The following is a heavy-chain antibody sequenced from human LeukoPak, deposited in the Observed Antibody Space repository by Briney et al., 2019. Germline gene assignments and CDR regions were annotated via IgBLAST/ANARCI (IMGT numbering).Heavy chain of an antibody. CDR1: GGSISISSYY. D-gene: IGHD5-12*01. J-gene: IGHJ4*02. CDR3: ARYHSGYDDY. CDR2: IYYSGST. V-gene: IGHV4-39*07. Sequence: PSETLSLTCTVSGGSISISSYYWGWIRQPPGKGLEWIRSIYYSGSTYYNPSLKSRVTISVDTSKNQFSLKLSSVTAADTAVYYCARYHSGYDDYWGQGTLVTVSS.